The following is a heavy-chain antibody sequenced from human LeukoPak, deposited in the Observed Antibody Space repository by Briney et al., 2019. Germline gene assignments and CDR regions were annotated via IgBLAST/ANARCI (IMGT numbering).Heavy chain of an antibody. V-gene: IGHV3-20*04. D-gene: IGHD6-6*01. CDR2: INWNGGST. Sequence: GGSLRLSCAASGFTFDDYGMSWVRQAPGKGLEWVSGINWNGGSTGYADSVKGRFTISRDNAKNSLYLQMNSLRAEDTALYYCARECIAARMDYYYYMDVWGKGTTVTVSS. J-gene: IGHJ6*03. CDR1: GFTFDDYG. CDR3: ARECIAARMDYYYYMDV.